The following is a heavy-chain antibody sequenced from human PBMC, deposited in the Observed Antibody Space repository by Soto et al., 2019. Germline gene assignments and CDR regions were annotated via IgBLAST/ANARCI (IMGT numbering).Heavy chain of an antibody. CDR2: ISSSGSTI. D-gene: IGHD3-10*01. Sequence: PGGSLRLSCAASGFTFSDYYMSWIRQAPGKGLEWVSYISSSGSTIYYADSVKGRFTISRDNAKNSLYLQMNSLRAEDTAVYYCARDRGYYGSGSYGYYYYYYGMDVWGQGTTVTV. J-gene: IGHJ6*02. CDR3: ARDRGYYGSGSYGYYYYYYGMDV. V-gene: IGHV3-11*01. CDR1: GFTFSDYY.